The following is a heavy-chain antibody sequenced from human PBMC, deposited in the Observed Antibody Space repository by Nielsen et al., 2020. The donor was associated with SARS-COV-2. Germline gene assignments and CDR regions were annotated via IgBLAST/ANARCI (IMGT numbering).Heavy chain of an antibody. V-gene: IGHV7-4-1*02. J-gene: IGHJ4*02. CDR1: GYSFTTYA. Sequence: ASVKVSCKSSGYSFTTYAINWVRRAPGQGLEWMGWINTHTGNPTYAQGFTGRFVFSLDTSVSTAYLQISGLKAEDTAVYYCARDRGDGYNSGIDYWGQGTLVSVSS. CDR2: INTHTGNP. CDR3: ARDRGDGYNSGIDY. D-gene: IGHD5-24*01.